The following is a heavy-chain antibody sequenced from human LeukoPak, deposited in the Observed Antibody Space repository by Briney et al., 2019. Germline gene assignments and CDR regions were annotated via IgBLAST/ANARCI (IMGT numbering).Heavy chain of an antibody. CDR2: INHSGST. CDR3: ARGGASYYYDSSGYYLY. J-gene: IGHJ4*02. Sequence: PSGTLSLTCAVYGGSFSGYYWSWIRQPPGKGLEGIGEINHSGSTNYSPSLKSRVTISVDTSKNQFSLKLSSVTAADTAVYYCARGGASYYYDSSGYYLYWGQGTLVTVSS. V-gene: IGHV4-34*01. D-gene: IGHD3-22*01. CDR1: GGSFSGYY.